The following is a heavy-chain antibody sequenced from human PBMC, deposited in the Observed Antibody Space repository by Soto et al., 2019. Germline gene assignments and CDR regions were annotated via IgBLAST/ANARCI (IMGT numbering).Heavy chain of an antibody. V-gene: IGHV1-18*04. Sequence: GASVKVSCKASGYTLTNYGVTWVWQAPGQGLEWLGRVTPYKADTNSAQNLQGRVTMATDTSTNTAYLELRSLRSDDTAVYFCATDGPSNSGNLYAFDIWGQGTMVTVSS. D-gene: IGHD5-12*01. J-gene: IGHJ3*02. CDR3: ATDGPSNSGNLYAFDI. CDR1: GYTLTNYG. CDR2: VTPYKADT.